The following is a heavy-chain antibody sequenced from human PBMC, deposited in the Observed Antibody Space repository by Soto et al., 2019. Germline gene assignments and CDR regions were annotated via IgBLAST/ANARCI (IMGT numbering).Heavy chain of an antibody. V-gene: IGHV3-23*01. Sequence: EVRLLESGGGLVQPGGSLRLSCEGSGFTLSNYGMDWVRQAPGKGLEWISFISGAGDTTYYADPVKGRFIISRDNSKNTLYLQMNSLRAEDTAIYYCAKSFTQSNVWRAYRHKTHFDYWGQGALVTVTS. J-gene: IGHJ4*02. CDR3: AKSFTQSNVWRAYRHKTHFDY. CDR1: GFTLSNYG. CDR2: ISGAGDTT. D-gene: IGHD3-16*02.